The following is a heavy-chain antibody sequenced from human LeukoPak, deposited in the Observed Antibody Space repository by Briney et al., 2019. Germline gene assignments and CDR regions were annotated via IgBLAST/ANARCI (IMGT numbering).Heavy chain of an antibody. D-gene: IGHD5-24*01. V-gene: IGHV1-18*01. CDR1: GYTFTGYG. CDR2: ITAYNGKT. J-gene: IGHJ6*02. CDR3: ARTTQRRDSTLDV. Sequence: VASVRVSCKASGYTFTGYGISWVRQAPGQGLEWMGWITAYNGKTNYAQRLQGRFTMTADTSTTTAYMELRSLRSDDTAVCFCARTTQRRDSTLDVWGQGTTVTVSS.